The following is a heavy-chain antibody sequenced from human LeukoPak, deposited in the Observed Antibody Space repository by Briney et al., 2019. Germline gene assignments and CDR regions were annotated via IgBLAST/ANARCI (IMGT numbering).Heavy chain of an antibody. Sequence: SETLSLTCTVSGGSISSYYWSWIRQPPGKGLEWIAYIYYSGSTNYSPSLKSRVTMSVDTSKNQFSLKLSSVTAADTAVYYCARHARERIAVAGDYYYYHMDVWGRGTTVTVSS. D-gene: IGHD6-19*01. CDR3: ARHARERIAVAGDYYYYHMDV. V-gene: IGHV4-59*08. CDR2: IYYSGST. CDR1: GGSISSYY. J-gene: IGHJ6*03.